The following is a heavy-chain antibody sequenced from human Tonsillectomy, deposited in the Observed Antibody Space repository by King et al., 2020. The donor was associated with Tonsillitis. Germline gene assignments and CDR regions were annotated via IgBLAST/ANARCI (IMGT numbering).Heavy chain of an antibody. J-gene: IGHJ4*02. CDR2: VAYDGAKK. CDR3: AKGAGSRDGYDFFFDY. D-gene: IGHD5-24*01. CDR1: GFTFSSYD. V-gene: IGHV3-30*18. Sequence: VQLVESGGGVVQPGRSLRLSCVGSGFTFSSYDRHWVRQAPGKGLEGVAVVAYDGAKKYYAESVRGRFTISRDSSKNTVDLQMNSLRAEDTAIYYCAKGAGSRDGYDFFFDYWGQGALVTVSS.